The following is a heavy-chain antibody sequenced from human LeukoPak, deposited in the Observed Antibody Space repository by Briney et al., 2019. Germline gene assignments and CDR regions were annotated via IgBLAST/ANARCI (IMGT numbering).Heavy chain of an antibody. J-gene: IGHJ5*02. V-gene: IGHV1-2*02. CDR1: GYTXTGYY. Sequence: GASVKVSCKASGYTXTGYYMHWVRQAPGQGLEWMGWINAKSGGTNYAQKFQGRVTMTRDTSISTAYMELSRLRSDDTAVYYCARIWDYGDYEGWFDPWGQGTLVIVSS. D-gene: IGHD4-17*01. CDR3: ARIWDYGDYEGWFDP. CDR2: INAKSGGT.